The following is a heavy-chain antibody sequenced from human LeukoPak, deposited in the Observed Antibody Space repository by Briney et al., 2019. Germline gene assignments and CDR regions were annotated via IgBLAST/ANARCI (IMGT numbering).Heavy chain of an antibody. CDR2: ISTSSSYI. J-gene: IGHJ6*03. D-gene: IGHD1-26*01. V-gene: IGHV3-21*01. CDR1: GFTFSSYG. Sequence: GGSLRLSCAASGFTFSSYGMRWVRQAPGKGLEWVSSISTSSSYIYYADSVKGRFTFSRDNAKNSLYLQMNSLRAEDTAVYYCARAYSGRYGLGYYYMDVWGKGTTVTISS. CDR3: ARAYSGRYGLGYYYMDV.